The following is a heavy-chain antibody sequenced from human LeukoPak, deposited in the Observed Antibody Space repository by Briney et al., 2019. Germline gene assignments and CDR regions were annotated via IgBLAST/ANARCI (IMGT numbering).Heavy chain of an antibody. Sequence: ETLSLTCTVSGGSISSYYWSWIRQAPGKGLEWVSAISGSGGSTYYADSVKGRFTISRDNSKNTLYLQMNSLRAEDTAVYYCARPLYCSSTSCYSPGDYWGQGTLVTVSS. CDR2: ISGSGGST. CDR3: ARPLYCSSTSCYSPGDY. D-gene: IGHD2-2*01. CDR1: GGSISSYY. J-gene: IGHJ4*02. V-gene: IGHV3-23*01.